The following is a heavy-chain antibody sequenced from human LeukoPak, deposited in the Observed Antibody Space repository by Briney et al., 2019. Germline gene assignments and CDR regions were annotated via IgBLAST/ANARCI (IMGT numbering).Heavy chain of an antibody. CDR2: INPSGGGT. Sequence: ASVKVSCKASGYTFTSYYIHWVRQAPGQGLEWMGVINPSGGGTSYAQKFQGRVTMTRDTSTSTVYMDLRSLRSEDTAVYFCARDLLAVPSNWFDPWGQGTLVTVSS. V-gene: IGHV1-46*01. CDR3: ARDLLAVPSNWFDP. J-gene: IGHJ5*02. D-gene: IGHD6-19*01. CDR1: GYTFTSYY.